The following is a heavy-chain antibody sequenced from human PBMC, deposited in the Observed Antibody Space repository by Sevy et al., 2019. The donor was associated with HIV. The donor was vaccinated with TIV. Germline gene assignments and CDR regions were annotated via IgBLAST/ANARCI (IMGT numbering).Heavy chain of an antibody. Sequence: GGSLRLSCAASGFNFSASAVHWVRRASGKGLDWVGRIRTKGNNYATAYPVPVKGRFTISRHDSKNTAYLQMNSLKIADTGVYYCGTHCPNGVCSWGQGTLVTVSS. D-gene: IGHD2-8*01. V-gene: IGHV3-73*01. CDR3: GTHCPNGVCS. CDR1: GFNFSASA. CDR2: IRTKGNNYAT. J-gene: IGHJ4*02.